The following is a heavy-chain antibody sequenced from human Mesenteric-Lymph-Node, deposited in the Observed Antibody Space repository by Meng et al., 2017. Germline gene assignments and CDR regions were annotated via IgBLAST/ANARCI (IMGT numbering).Heavy chain of an antibody. Sequence: QAPGSGLVSPSQPLSHTCAVSGDSITGGDYAWTWIPHAPGKGLEWIGYIYHGVNIYYTPSLRSRVTISVDTSKNQFSLKLSSVTAADTAVYYCARKVATNLDLWGRGTLVTVSS. CDR2: IYHGVNI. CDR3: ARKVATNLDL. D-gene: IGHD5-12*01. J-gene: IGHJ2*01. CDR1: GDSITGGDYA. V-gene: IGHV4-30-2*01.